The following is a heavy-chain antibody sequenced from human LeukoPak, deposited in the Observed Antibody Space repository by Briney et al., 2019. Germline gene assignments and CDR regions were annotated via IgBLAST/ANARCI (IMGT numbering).Heavy chain of an antibody. D-gene: IGHD3-22*01. CDR2: ISYEGNTR. Sequence: PGGSLRLSCAASGFNFSNYAMHRVRQAPGKGLEWVAVISYEGNTRHYADSVKGRFTISRDNSKNKHYLQMNSLRAEDTAVYYCARGSKDYDSSGYYYDLGDYWGQGTLVTVSS. CDR1: GFNFSNYA. V-gene: IGHV3-30*04. CDR3: ARGSKDYDSSGYYYDLGDY. J-gene: IGHJ4*02.